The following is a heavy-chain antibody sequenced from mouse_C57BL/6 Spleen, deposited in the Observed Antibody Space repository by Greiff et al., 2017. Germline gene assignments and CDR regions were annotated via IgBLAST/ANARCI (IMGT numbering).Heavy chain of an antibody. D-gene: IGHD2-1*01. CDR2: IDPENGDT. J-gene: IGHJ4*01. V-gene: IGHV14-4*01. Sequence: VQLQQSGAELVRPGASVKLSCTASGFNIKDDYMHWVKQRPEQGLEWIGWIDPENGDTEYASKFQGKATITADTSSNTAYLQLSSLTSEDTAVYYCAGGNYDYYAMDYWGQGASVTDSS. CDR1: GFNIKDDY. CDR3: AGGNYDYYAMDY.